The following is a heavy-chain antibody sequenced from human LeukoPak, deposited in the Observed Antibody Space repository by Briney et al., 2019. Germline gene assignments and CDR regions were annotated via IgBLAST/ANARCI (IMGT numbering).Heavy chain of an antibody. V-gene: IGHV3-23*01. D-gene: IGHD3-22*01. CDR3: AKDKGFTMIVVVITHDAFDI. CDR2: ISGSVGST. CDR1: GFTFSSYA. J-gene: IGHJ3*02. Sequence: GGSLRLSCAASGFTFSSYAMSWVRQAPGKGLEWVSAISGSVGSTYYADSVKGRFTISRDNSKNTLYLQMNSLRAEDTAVYYCAKDKGFTMIVVVITHDAFDIWGQGTMVTVSS.